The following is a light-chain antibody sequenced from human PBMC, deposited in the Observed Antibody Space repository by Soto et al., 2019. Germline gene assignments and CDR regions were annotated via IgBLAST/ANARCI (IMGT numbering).Light chain of an antibody. Sequence: DIVLTQSPGTLSLSPGDRATLSCRASQTVSSNYLAWCQQRPGQAPRLLIYGASTRAAGIPDRFSGSGSGTEFTLTISSLQPDDFATYYCQHYNSYSEAFGQGTKVDIK. V-gene: IGKV3-20*01. CDR1: QTVSSNY. CDR2: GAS. CDR3: QHYNSYSEA. J-gene: IGKJ1*01.